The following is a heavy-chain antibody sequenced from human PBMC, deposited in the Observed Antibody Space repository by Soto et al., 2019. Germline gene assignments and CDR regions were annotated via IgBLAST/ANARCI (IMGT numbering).Heavy chain of an antibody. CDR1: GFTFSRHT. V-gene: IGHV3-21*01. D-gene: IGHD3-22*01. Sequence: VGSLTLSCAASGFTFSRHTMNWVRQAPGKGLEWVSSISSSSSYIYYADSLKGRFTISRDNAKKSLYLQMNSLRAEDTAVYYCARDEDYYDSGPSWGQGTLVTVSS. CDR3: ARDEDYYDSGPS. J-gene: IGHJ5*02. CDR2: ISSSSSYI.